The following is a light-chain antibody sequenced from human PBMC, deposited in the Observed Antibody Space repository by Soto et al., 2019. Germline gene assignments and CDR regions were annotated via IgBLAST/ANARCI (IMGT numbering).Light chain of an antibody. Sequence: DIQMTQSPSTLSASVGDRVTITCRASQSISTWLAWYQQRPGNAPKLLIYQASSLERGVPSRFSGSGSGTEFTLTISSLQSDDFASYYCQHYNSYPWTFGHGTKVEIK. CDR2: QAS. CDR1: QSISTW. J-gene: IGKJ1*01. CDR3: QHYNSYPWT. V-gene: IGKV1-5*03.